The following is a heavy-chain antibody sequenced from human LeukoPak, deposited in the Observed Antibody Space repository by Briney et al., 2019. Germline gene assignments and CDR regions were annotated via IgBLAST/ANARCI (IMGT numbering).Heavy chain of an antibody. J-gene: IGHJ4*02. CDR3: AKDRRIVGAYYFDY. D-gene: IGHD1-26*01. V-gene: IGHV3-30*18. CDR1: GFTFSSYG. Sequence: PGGSLRLSCAASGFTFSSYGMHWVRQAPGKGLEWVAVISYDGSNKYYADSVKGRFTISRDNSKNTLYLQMNSLRAEDTAVYYCAKDRRIVGAYYFDYWGQGTLVTVSS. CDR2: ISYDGSNK.